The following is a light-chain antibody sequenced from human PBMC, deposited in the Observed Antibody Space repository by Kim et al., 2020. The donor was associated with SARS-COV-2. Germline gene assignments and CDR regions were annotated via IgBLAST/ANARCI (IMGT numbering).Light chain of an antibody. CDR3: QSYDSSLSKV. CDR1: NCNIGAGYD. CDR2: GNS. J-gene: IGLJ3*02. Sequence: GQRVTTSGTGSNCNIGAGYDVHWYQQLPGTAPKLLIYGNSNRPSGVPDRFSGSKSGTSASLAITGLQAEDEADYYCQSYDSSLSKVFGGGTQLTVL. V-gene: IGLV1-40*01.